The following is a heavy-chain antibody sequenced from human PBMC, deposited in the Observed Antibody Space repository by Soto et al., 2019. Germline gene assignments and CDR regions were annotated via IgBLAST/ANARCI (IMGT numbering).Heavy chain of an antibody. Sequence: PSETLSLTCTVSGGSISSSSYYWGSIRQPPGKGLEWIGSIYYSGSTYYNPSLKSRVTISVDTSKNQFSLKLSSVTAADTAVYYCARVGYGDYGSVDYWGQGTLVTVSS. CDR2: IYYSGST. J-gene: IGHJ4*02. CDR1: GGSISSSSYY. D-gene: IGHD4-17*01. CDR3: ARVGYGDYGSVDY. V-gene: IGHV4-39*01.